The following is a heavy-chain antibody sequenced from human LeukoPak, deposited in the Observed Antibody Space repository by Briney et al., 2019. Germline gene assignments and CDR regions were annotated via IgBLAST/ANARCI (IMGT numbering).Heavy chain of an antibody. D-gene: IGHD1-26*01. CDR3: ASVSVWELATHTGGSFDY. Sequence: PSGTLSLTCTVSGGLISRIEYYWGWVRQSPVKGLEWLGNIYHTGTTLYSPHLNNRLTVSVDSSKNQFSLTLNSVTAADTAVYYCASVSVWELATHTGGSFDYWGRGILVTVSS. CDR1: GGLISRIEYY. J-gene: IGHJ4*02. CDR2: IYHTGTT. V-gene: IGHV4-30-4*01.